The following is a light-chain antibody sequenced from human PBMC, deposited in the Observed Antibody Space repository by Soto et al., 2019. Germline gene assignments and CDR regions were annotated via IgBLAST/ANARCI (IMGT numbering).Light chain of an antibody. V-gene: IGKV1-12*01. Sequence: DIQMTQSPSSVSAPVGERVTITCRASQDIDSWLAWYQQKPGKAPKLLIYAASSLQSGVPSRFSGSGSGTDFTFTISSLQPEDFATYYCQHGSSFSWTFGQGTKVEIK. CDR3: QHGSSFSWT. CDR1: QDIDSW. J-gene: IGKJ1*01. CDR2: AAS.